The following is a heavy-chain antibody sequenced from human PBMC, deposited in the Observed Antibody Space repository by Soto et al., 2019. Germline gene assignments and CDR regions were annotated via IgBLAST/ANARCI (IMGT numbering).Heavy chain of an antibody. CDR2: MNPDSGNT. J-gene: IGHJ4*02. Sequence: QVQLVQSGAEVRTPGASVKVSCKASGYTFTSYDINWMRQATGQKPEWMGWMNPDSGNTGYVQKFQGRVTMTRNTAISTAYMELSSLRSEDTAVYYCARSVGGTNVNFDYWGQGTLVTVSS. CDR3: ARSVGGTNVNFDY. V-gene: IGHV1-8*01. CDR1: GYTFTSYD. D-gene: IGHD2-8*01.